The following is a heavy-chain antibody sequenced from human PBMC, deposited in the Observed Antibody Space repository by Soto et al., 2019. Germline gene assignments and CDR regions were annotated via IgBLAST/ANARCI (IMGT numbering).Heavy chain of an antibody. J-gene: IGHJ4*02. Sequence: QVQLVESGGGVVQPGRSLRLSCAASGFTFSSYGMHWVRQAPGKGLEWVAVISYDGSNKYYADSVKGRFTISRDNSKNTLYLQMNSLRAGDTAVYYCAKGQVLLWFGEIDYWGQGTLVTVSS. V-gene: IGHV3-30*18. CDR2: ISYDGSNK. D-gene: IGHD3-10*01. CDR3: AKGQVLLWFGEIDY. CDR1: GFTFSSYG.